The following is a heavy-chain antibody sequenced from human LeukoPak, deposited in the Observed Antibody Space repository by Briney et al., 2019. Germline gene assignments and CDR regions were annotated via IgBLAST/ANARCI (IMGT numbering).Heavy chain of an antibody. Sequence: PGRSLRLSCAASGFTFSSYYMSWVRQAPGKGLEWVSSVSSGSTYIYYADSVKGRFTISRDNAKNSLYLQMNSLRAEDTAVYYCARPFSRYGDWNVDYWGQGTLVTVSS. CDR2: VSSGSTYI. CDR3: ARPFSRYGDWNVDY. D-gene: IGHD4-17*01. CDR1: GFTFSSYY. J-gene: IGHJ4*02. V-gene: IGHV3-21*01.